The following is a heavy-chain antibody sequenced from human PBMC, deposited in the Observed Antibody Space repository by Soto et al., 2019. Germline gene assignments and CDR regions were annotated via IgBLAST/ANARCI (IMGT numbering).Heavy chain of an antibody. V-gene: IGHV4-34*01. D-gene: IGHD3-10*01. CDR3: ARGVGSGRDYGLDV. J-gene: IGHJ6*02. CDR2: IDQTGRT. Sequence: QVQLQQWGAGLLKPSETLSLTCAVSGESFSDYFWSWIRQPPGKGLEWIGEIDQTGRTNYNPSLKSRLIMSVDTSKNQFSLNLSSVTAADTAMYYCARGVGSGRDYGLDVWGQGTTVTVS. CDR1: GESFSDYF.